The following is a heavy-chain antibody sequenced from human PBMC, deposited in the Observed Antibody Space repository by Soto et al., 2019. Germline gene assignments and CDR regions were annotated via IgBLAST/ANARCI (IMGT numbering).Heavy chain of an antibody. V-gene: IGHV3-23*01. D-gene: IGHD2-2*01. CDR3: AKDPPWTVGPLAMDV. Sequence: EMQLLESGGGLIQPGGSLRLSCAASGFTFSSYAMSWVRQAPGKGLEWISGFRGSGSNTYYADSVEGRFTISRDISKNTLYLDTNSLRVEDTAVYYCAKDPPWTVGPLAMDVWGQGTTVTVSS. J-gene: IGHJ6*02. CDR1: GFTFSSYA. CDR2: FRGSGSNT.